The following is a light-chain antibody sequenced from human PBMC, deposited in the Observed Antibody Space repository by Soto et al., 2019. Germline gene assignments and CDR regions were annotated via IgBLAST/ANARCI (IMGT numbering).Light chain of an antibody. CDR3: CSYAGSSGHV. CDR2: EVS. J-gene: IGLJ1*01. V-gene: IGLV2-23*02. CDR1: SSDVGSYNL. Sequence: QSALTQPASVSGSPGQSITISCTGTSSDVGSYNLVSWYQQHPGKAPKLMIYEVSKRPSGVSNRFSGSKSGNTASLTISGLQAEDEADYYCCSYAGSSGHVFGTGTKVTVL.